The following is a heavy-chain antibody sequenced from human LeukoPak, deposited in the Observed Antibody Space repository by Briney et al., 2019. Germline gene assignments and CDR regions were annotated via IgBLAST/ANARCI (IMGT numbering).Heavy chain of an antibody. CDR3: ASSSRVAVAGGFGS. V-gene: IGHV4-4*09. J-gene: IGHJ5*02. Sequence: PSETLSLTCNVSGASMSSNYWSWIRQPPGKGLEWICYIYHSGNTNYSPSLESRATMSVDEYKTQFSLRVHFVSAAETAVYYSASSSRVAVAGGFGSWGQGILVTVS. CDR1: GASMSSNY. CDR2: IYHSGNT. D-gene: IGHD6-19*01.